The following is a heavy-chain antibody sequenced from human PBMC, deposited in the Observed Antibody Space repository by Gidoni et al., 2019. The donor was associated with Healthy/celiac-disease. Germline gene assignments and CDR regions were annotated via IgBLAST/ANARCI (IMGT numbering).Heavy chain of an antibody. CDR3: AKDAGVVTAILNY. J-gene: IGHJ4*02. D-gene: IGHD2-21*02. CDR1: GFTFSSYG. Sequence: QVQLVESGGGVVQPGRSLRRSCAASGFTFSSYGMHWVRQAPGKGLEWVAVISYDGSNKYYADSVKGRFTISRDNSKNTLYLQMNSLRAEDTAVYYCAKDAGVVTAILNYWGQGTLVTVSS. V-gene: IGHV3-30*18. CDR2: ISYDGSNK.